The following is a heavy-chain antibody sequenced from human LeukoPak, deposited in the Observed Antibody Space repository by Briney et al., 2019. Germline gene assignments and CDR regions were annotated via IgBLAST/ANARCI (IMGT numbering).Heavy chain of an antibody. D-gene: IGHD1-14*01. CDR1: GFTFTLYA. V-gene: IGHV3-33*08. Sequence: GGSLRLSCAASGFTFTLYAMHWFRQTPGKGLEWVAVIAYDGSRAFYADSVKGRFTISRDNSKNTMSVQMDDLRAEDTAVYYCTRYNNDHFDYWGQGTLVTVSS. CDR3: TRYNNDHFDY. CDR2: IAYDGSRA. J-gene: IGHJ4*02.